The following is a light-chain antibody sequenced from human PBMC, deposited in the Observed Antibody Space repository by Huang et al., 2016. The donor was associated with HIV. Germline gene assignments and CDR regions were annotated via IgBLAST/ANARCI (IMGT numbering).Light chain of an antibody. CDR1: QPFLYSLNMKNY. V-gene: IGKV4-1*01. CDR2: WAT. Sequence: GMTQSPDSLAVSPGERATITCKSSQPFLYSLNMKNYLAWFQKKPVRPPKLLIYWATTRESGFPDRFSGSGSGTDFTLTSNNLQAEDVAVYFCLQYYSVPQTFGHGTKVEIK. CDR3: LQYYSVPQT. J-gene: IGKJ1*01.